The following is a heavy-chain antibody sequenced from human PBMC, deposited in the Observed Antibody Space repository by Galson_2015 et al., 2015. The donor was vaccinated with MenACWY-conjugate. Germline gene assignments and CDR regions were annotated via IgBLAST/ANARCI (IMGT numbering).Heavy chain of an antibody. D-gene: IGHD5-18*01. CDR2: ISASGGST. CDR1: GFTFSSYA. J-gene: IGHJ4*02. CDR3: ARGRGGYSYAYSPDY. V-gene: IGHV3-23*01. Sequence: SLRLSCAVSGFTFSSYAMTWVRQAPGKGLEWVSSISASGGSTYHADSVKGRFTIYRDNSKTTLYLQVNSLRAEDTAVYYCARGRGGYSYAYSPDYWGQGTLVTVSS.